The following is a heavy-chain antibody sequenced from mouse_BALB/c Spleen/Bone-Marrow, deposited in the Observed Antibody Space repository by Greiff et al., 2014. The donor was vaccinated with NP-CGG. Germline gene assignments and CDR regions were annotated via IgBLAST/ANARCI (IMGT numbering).Heavy chain of an antibody. CDR3: ARLGIRSFDY. Sequence: QVKLQQSGADLMKPGASVKISCKATGYRFNSYWIEWVKQRPGHGLEWIGEILPGSGSTNFNEKFKGKATFTAYTSSNTAYMQISSLTSKDSAVYDSARLGIRSFDYWGQGTPLTVSS. J-gene: IGHJ2*01. V-gene: IGHV1-9*01. CDR2: ILPGSGST. D-gene: IGHD5-2*01. CDR1: GYRFNSYW.